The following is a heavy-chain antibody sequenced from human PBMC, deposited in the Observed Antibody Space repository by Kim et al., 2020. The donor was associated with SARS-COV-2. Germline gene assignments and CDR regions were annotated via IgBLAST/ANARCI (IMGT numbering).Heavy chain of an antibody. CDR2: INTNTGNP. CDR3: ATEVTVTGDDAFDI. D-gene: IGHD4-17*01. V-gene: IGHV7-4-1*02. Sequence: ASVKVSCKASGYTFTSYAMNWVRQAPGQGLEWMGWINTNTGNPTYAQGFTGRFVFSLDTSVSTAYLQISSLKAEDTAVYYCATEVTVTGDDAFDIWGQGTMVTVSS. J-gene: IGHJ3*02. CDR1: GYTFTSYA.